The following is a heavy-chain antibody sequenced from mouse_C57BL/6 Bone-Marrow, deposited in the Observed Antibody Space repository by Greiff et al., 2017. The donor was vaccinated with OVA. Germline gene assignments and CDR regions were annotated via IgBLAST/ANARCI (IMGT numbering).Heavy chain of an antibody. J-gene: IGHJ3*01. Sequence: VKLQESGAELVMPGASVKLSCKASGYTFTSYWMHWVKQRPGQGLEWLGEIDPSDSYTNYNPKFKGKSTLTVDKSSSTAFMQLSSLTSADSAVYYCARSYDYDSWFAYWGQGTLVTVSA. CDR2: IDPSDSYT. CDR1: GYTFTSYW. V-gene: IGHV1-69*01. D-gene: IGHD2-4*01. CDR3: ARSYDYDSWFAY.